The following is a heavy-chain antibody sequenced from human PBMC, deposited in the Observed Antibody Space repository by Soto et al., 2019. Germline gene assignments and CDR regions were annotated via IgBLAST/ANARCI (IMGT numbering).Heavy chain of an antibody. Sequence: GGSLRLSCAASGFTFSSYSMNWVRQAPGKGLEWVSSISSSSSYIYYADSVKGRLTISRDNAKNSLYLQMNSLRAEDTAVYYCARGLAHGDYATPLNWFDPWGQGTLVTVSS. D-gene: IGHD4-17*01. CDR2: ISSSSSYI. CDR3: ARGLAHGDYATPLNWFDP. J-gene: IGHJ5*02. CDR1: GFTFSSYS. V-gene: IGHV3-21*01.